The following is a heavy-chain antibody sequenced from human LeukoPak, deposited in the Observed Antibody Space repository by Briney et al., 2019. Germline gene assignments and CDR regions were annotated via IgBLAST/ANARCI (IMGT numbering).Heavy chain of an antibody. CDR3: ASYTSSGSYFDY. Sequence: SETLSLTCTVPGGSISSYYWTWIRQPAGKGLEWIGRIYTSGSTYYNPSLESRVTLSVDKSKDQFSLKLTSVTAADTAVYYCASYTSSGSYFDYWGQGTLVTVSS. CDR2: IYTSGST. J-gene: IGHJ4*02. D-gene: IGHD1-26*01. V-gene: IGHV4-4*07. CDR1: GGSISSYY.